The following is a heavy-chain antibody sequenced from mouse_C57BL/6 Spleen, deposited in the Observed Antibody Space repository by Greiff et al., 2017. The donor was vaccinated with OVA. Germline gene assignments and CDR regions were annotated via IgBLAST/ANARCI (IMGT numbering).Heavy chain of an antibody. V-gene: IGHV5-9-1*02. CDR1: GFTFSSYA. Sequence: EVQVVESGEGLVKPGGSLKLSCAASGFTFSSYAMSWVRQTPEKRLEWVAYISSGGDYIYYADTVKGRFTISRDNARNTLYLQMSSLKSEDTAMYYCTRAEKNGYYDYWGQGTTLTVSS. CDR2: ISSGGDYI. J-gene: IGHJ2*01. D-gene: IGHD2-3*01. CDR3: TRAEKNGYYDY.